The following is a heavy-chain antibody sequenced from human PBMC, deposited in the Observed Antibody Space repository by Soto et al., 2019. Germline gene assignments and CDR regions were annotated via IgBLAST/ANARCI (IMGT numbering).Heavy chain of an antibody. Sequence: GESLKISCAASGFMFSSFGMHWVRQAPGKGLEWVAVIWSDGSKKYHADSVKGRFTISRDNSENTLYLQMNSLRAEDTAVYYCARDYFGSGSYISDYWGQGTLVTVSS. D-gene: IGHD3-10*01. V-gene: IGHV3-33*01. CDR3: ARDYFGSGSYISDY. CDR2: IWSDGSKK. J-gene: IGHJ4*02. CDR1: GFMFSSFG.